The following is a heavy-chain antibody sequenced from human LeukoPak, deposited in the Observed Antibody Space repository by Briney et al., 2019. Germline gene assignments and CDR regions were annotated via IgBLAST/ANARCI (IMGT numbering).Heavy chain of an antibody. J-gene: IGHJ4*02. CDR1: GFTFSYYA. V-gene: IGHV3-33*01. CDR2: IWSDGSNK. Sequence: AGRSLRLSCSASGFTFSYYAIHWVRQAPGKGLEWVALIWSDGSNKYYADSVKGRITTSRDNSKNTVYLQMNSLRAEDTAVYYCARELFSSGSCPDGWGQGTLVTVSS. D-gene: IGHD3-10*01. CDR3: ARELFSSGSCPDG.